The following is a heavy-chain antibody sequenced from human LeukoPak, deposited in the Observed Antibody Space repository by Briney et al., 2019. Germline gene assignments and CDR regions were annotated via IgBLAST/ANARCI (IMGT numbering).Heavy chain of an antibody. V-gene: IGHV3-30*02. Sequence: GGSLRLSCAASGFTFSNSGMPWVRQAPGTGLEWVASIRFDGSVKYYTDSVKGRFTISRDNSKNTLYLQMSSLRTEDTAVYYCARSNSYAFDYWGQGTLVTVSS. CDR3: ARSNSYAFDY. CDR2: IRFDGSVK. CDR1: GFTFSNSG. D-gene: IGHD3-16*01. J-gene: IGHJ4*02.